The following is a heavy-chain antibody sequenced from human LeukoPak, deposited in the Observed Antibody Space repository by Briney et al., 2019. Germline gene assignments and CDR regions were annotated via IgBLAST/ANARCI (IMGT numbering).Heavy chain of an antibody. D-gene: IGHD4-23*01. CDR1: GYSINSGYY. Sequence: SETLSLTCTVSGYSINSGYYWGWIRQPPGKGLEWIGEINHSGSTNYNPSLKSRVTISVDTSKNQFSLKLSSVTAADTAVYYCARHRGSTTVVTRWGQGTLVTVSS. CDR3: ARHRGSTTVVTR. CDR2: INHSGST. J-gene: IGHJ4*02. V-gene: IGHV4-38-2*02.